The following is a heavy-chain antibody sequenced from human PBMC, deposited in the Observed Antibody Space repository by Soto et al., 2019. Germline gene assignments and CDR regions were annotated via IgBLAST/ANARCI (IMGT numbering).Heavy chain of an antibody. CDR1: GFTFSSYW. J-gene: IGHJ6*02. D-gene: IGHD6-13*01. Sequence: GGSLRLSCAASGFTFSSYWMHWVRQAPGKGLVWVSRINSDGSSTSYADSVKGRFTISRDNAKNTLYLQMNSLRAEDNAVYYCAREVGNSWDYYYYGMDVWGQGTTVTVSS. CDR2: INSDGSST. V-gene: IGHV3-74*01. CDR3: AREVGNSWDYYYYGMDV.